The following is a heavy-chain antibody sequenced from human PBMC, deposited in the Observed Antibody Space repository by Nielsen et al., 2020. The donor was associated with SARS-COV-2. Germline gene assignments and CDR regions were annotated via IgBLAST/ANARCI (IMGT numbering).Heavy chain of an antibody. CDR3: AIIWSGYTDAFDI. CDR2: IKQDGSEK. Sequence: GESLKISCAASGITFSSYWMSWVRQAPGKGLEWVANIKQDGSEKYYVDSVKGRFTISRDNAKNSLYLQMNSLRAEDTAVYYCAIIWSGYTDAFDIWGQGTMVTVSS. D-gene: IGHD3-3*01. CDR1: GITFSSYW. J-gene: IGHJ3*02. V-gene: IGHV3-7*02.